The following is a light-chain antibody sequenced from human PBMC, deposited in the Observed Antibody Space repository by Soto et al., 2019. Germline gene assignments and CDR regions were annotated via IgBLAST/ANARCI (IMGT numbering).Light chain of an antibody. CDR3: QVYNNGPPG. CDR1: QGISNY. Sequence: DIQMTQSPSTLSASVGDRVTITCRASQGISNYLAWYQHKPGKVPKLLIYGASTLQSRVPSRFSGGGSGTEFTLTISGLQIEDLATYYCQVYNNGPPGFGQGTRLEIK. J-gene: IGKJ5*01. V-gene: IGKV1-27*01. CDR2: GAS.